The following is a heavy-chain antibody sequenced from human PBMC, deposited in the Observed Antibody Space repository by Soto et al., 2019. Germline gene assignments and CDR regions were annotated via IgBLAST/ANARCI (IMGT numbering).Heavy chain of an antibody. D-gene: IGHD7-27*01. CDR2: IWYDGSNK. V-gene: IGHV3-33*01. J-gene: IGHJ6*02. CDR3: AREGDWGSIDYGMDV. CDR1: GFTFSSYG. Sequence: QVQLVESGGGVVQPGRSLRLSCAASGFTFSSYGMHWVRQAPGKGLEWVAVIWYDGSNKYYADSVKGRFTISRDNSKNTLYLKMNSLRAEDTAVYYCAREGDWGSIDYGMDVWGQGTTVTVSS.